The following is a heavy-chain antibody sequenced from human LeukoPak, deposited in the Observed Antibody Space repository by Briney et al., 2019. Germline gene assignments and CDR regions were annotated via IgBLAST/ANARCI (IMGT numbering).Heavy chain of an antibody. V-gene: IGHV3-23*01. Sequence: PGGSLRLSCAVSGFTLNSNAMCWVCQAPGKGLEWVSGISRMGVTTYYADSVKGRFTISRDTSKNTLYLQMNTLRPEDTAVYYCAKEEVPNDYWGQGTLVTVSS. CDR2: ISRMGVTT. CDR1: GFTLNSNA. J-gene: IGHJ4*02. D-gene: IGHD2-2*01. CDR3: AKEEVPNDY.